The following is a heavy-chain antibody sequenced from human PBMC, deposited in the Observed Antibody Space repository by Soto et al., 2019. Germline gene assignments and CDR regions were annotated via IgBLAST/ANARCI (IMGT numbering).Heavy chain of an antibody. J-gene: IGHJ4*02. CDR2: INPSGGST. Sequence: ASVKVSCTASGYTFTSYYMHWVRQAPGQGLEWMGIINPSGGSTSYAQKFQGRVTMTRDTSTSTVYMELSSPRSEDTAVYYCARDPVVSRVGGPAYFDYWGQGTLVTVSS. CDR3: ARDPVVSRVGGPAYFDY. CDR1: GYTFTSYY. V-gene: IGHV1-46*01. D-gene: IGHD1-26*01.